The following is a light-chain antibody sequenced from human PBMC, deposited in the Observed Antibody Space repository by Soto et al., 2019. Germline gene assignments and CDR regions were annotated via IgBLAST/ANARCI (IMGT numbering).Light chain of an antibody. Sequence: QSVLTQPASVSGSPGQSITISCAGTSSDIGGSIYVSWYQQHPGKAPKLMISEVSHRPSGVSTRFSGSKSGNTASLTISGLQAEDEADYYCSSFSHTSTLYVFGTGTKLTVL. CDR2: EVS. CDR3: SSFSHTSTLYV. J-gene: IGLJ1*01. V-gene: IGLV2-14*01. CDR1: SSDIGGSIY.